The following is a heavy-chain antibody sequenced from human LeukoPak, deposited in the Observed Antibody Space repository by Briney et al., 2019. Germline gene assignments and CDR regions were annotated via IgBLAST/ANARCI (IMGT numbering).Heavy chain of an antibody. D-gene: IGHD3-22*01. CDR1: GGSVSSGSYY. J-gene: IGHJ4*02. V-gene: IGHV4-61*01. Sequence: SETLSLTCTVSGGSVSSGSYYWSWIRQPPGKGLEWIGYIYYSASTNYNPSLKSRVTISVDTSKNQFSLKLSSVTAADTAVYYCATSYYYDSSGYYYGFDYWGQGTLVTVSS. CDR2: IYYSAST. CDR3: ATSYYYDSSGYYYGFDY.